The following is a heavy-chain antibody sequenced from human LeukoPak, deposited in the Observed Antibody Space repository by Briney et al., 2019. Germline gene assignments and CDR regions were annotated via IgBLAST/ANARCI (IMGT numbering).Heavy chain of an antibody. CDR2: ISGSGSST. CDR1: GFSFSSVA. Sequence: PGGSLRLSCAASGFSFSSVAMTWVRQAPGRGQEWVSTISGSGSSTYYADSAKGRFTISRDNAKNTLFVQMNNLTAEDTALYYCANGECNGGSCALDSWGQGTLVIVSS. J-gene: IGHJ5*01. D-gene: IGHD2-15*01. CDR3: ANGECNGGSCALDS. V-gene: IGHV3-23*05.